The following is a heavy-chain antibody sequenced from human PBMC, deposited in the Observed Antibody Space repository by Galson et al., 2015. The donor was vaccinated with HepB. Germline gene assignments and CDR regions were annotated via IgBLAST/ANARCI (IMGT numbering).Heavy chain of an antibody. CDR3: ARAVPVLRYFVFDP. V-gene: IGHV1-46*04. CDR1: GYTFTSYY. Sequence: SVKVSCKASGYTFTSYYMHWVRQAPGQGLEWMGMINPSGGSKSYAQKLQGRVTMTRDTSTSTVYMGLSSLRSEDTAVYYCARAVPVLRYFVFDPCGQGSLVTVSS. J-gene: IGHJ5*02. D-gene: IGHD3-9*01. CDR2: INPSGGSK.